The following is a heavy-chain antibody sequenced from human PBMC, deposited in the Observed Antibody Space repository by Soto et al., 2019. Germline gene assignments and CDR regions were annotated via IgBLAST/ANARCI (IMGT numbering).Heavy chain of an antibody. J-gene: IGHJ6*02. Sequence: QLQESGPGLVKSSQTLSLTCTVSGDSISTPEFFWAWVLQPPGRGLEWIGYIFQTGSTYHNPSPQSRLTMSIDTSQGQFSLILSSVTAADTATYYCARDSTMTSAWRGLDVWGQGITVTVSS. CDR1: GDSISTPEFF. V-gene: IGHV4-31*03. D-gene: IGHD5-12*01. CDR2: IFQTGST. CDR3: ARDSTMTSAWRGLDV.